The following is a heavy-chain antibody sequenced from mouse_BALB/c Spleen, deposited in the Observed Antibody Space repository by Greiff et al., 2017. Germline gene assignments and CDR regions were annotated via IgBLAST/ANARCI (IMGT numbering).Heavy chain of an antibody. CDR3: ASPPYGSLYAMDY. J-gene: IGHJ4*01. CDR2: INPYNGGT. V-gene: IGHV1-18*01. Sequence: SGPELVKPGASMKISCKASGYSFTGYTMNWVKQSHGKNLEWIGLINPYNGGTSYNQKFKGKATLTVDKSSSTAYMELLSLTSEDSAVYYCASPPYGSLYAMDYWGQGTSVTVSS. CDR1: GYSFTGYT. D-gene: IGHD1-1*01.